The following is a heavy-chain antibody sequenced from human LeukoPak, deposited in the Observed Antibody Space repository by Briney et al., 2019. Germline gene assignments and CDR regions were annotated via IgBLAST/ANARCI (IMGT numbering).Heavy chain of an antibody. CDR3: ARDRTGRTFDY. V-gene: IGHV4-61*02. CDR1: GGSISSGSYY. J-gene: IGHJ4*02. D-gene: IGHD2-15*01. Sequence: PSETLSLTCTVSGGSISSGSYYWSWIRQPAGKGLEWIGRIYTSGNTNYNPSLKSPVTISVDTSKNQSSLKLSSVTAADTAVYYCARDRTGRTFDYWGQGTLVTVSS. CDR2: IYTSGNT.